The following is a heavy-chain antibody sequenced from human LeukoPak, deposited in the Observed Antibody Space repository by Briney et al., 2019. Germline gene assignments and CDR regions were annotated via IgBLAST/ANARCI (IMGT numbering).Heavy chain of an antibody. CDR3: ARVTSSGGVDN. D-gene: IGHD2-21*02. Sequence: SETLSLTCTVSGDSIITSRYYWGWIRQPPGKGLEWVGSVYYSGSTYYNPSLKSRVVTSVDTSKKQFFLKVTSVTAADTAVYYCARVTSSGGVDNWGQGTLVTVSS. CDR2: VYYSGST. CDR1: GDSIITSRYY. J-gene: IGHJ4*02. V-gene: IGHV4-39*07.